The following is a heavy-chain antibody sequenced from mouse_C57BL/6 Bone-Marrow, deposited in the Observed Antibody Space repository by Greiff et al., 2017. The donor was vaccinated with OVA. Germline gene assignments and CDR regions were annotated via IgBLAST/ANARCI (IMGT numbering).Heavy chain of an antibody. CDR3: ARRNSNYRYYAMDY. J-gene: IGHJ4*01. CDR2: IDPSDSYT. CDR1: GYTFTSYW. V-gene: IGHV1-50*01. D-gene: IGHD2-5*01. Sequence: VQLQQSGAELVKPGASVKLSCKASGYTFTSYWMQWVKQRPGQGLEWIGEIDPSDSYTNYNQKFKGKATLTVDTSSSTAYMQLSSLTSEDSAVYYCARRNSNYRYYAMDYWGQGTSVTVSS.